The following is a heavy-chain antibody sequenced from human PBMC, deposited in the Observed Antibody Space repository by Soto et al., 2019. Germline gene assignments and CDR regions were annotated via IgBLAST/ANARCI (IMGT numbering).Heavy chain of an antibody. CDR3: ARERFLEWLLVNYGMDV. D-gene: IGHD3-3*01. V-gene: IGHV3-33*01. CDR2: IWYDGSNK. CDR1: GFTFSSYG. Sequence: PGGSLRLSCAASGFTFSSYGMHWVRQAPGKGLEWVAVIWYDGSNKYYADSVKGRFTISRDNSKNTLYLQMNSLRAEDTAVYYCARERFLEWLLVNYGMDVWGQGTTVTVSS. J-gene: IGHJ6*02.